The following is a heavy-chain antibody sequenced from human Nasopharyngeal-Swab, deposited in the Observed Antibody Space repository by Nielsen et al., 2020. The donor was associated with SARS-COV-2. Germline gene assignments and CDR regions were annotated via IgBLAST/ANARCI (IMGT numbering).Heavy chain of an antibody. J-gene: IGHJ4*02. V-gene: IGHV5-10-1*01. D-gene: IGHD2-2*01. CDR2: IDPGDSYT. CDR3: ARRGRYCSSTSCYAEHFDY. Sequence: VRQMPGKGLEWVGRIDPGDSYTRYSPSVQGHVTISADTSISTAYLQWSSLKASDTAMYYCARRGRYCSSTSCYAEHFDYWGQGTLVTVSS.